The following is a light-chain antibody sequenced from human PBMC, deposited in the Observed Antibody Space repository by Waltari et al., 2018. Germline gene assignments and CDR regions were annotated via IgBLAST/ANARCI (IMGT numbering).Light chain of an antibody. V-gene: IGLV3-1*01. CDR2: QDN. Sequence: SFELTQTPSVSVSPGQTATITCPGDILPGKSGSWYQHKPSQYPGLVIYQDNLRPSGIPERFSGSNSGNTATLTISGTQAMDEADYYCAAWDNSTFVLFGGGTKVTVL. J-gene: IGLJ2*01. CDR1: ILPGKS. CDR3: AAWDNSTFVL.